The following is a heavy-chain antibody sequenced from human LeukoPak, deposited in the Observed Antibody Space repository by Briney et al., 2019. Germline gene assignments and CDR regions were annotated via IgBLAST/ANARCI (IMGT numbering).Heavy chain of an antibody. J-gene: IGHJ4*02. V-gene: IGHV3-23*01. Sequence: PGGSLRLSCAASGFTFSSYAMSWVRQAPGKGLEWVSAISGSGGSTYYADSVKGRFTISRDNSKNTLYLQMNGLRAEDTAVYYCARYYYDSSGNSGYDYWGQGTLVTVSS. CDR1: GFTFSSYA. D-gene: IGHD3-22*01. CDR3: ARYYYDSSGNSGYDY. CDR2: ISGSGGST.